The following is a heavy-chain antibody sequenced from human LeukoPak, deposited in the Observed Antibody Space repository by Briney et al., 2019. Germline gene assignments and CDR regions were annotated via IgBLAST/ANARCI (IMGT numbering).Heavy chain of an antibody. J-gene: IGHJ6*02. CDR2: IYYSGST. V-gene: IGHV4-59*01. CDR1: GGPISSYY. D-gene: IGHD3-3*01. Sequence: PSETLSLTCTVSGGPISSYYWSWIRQPPGKGLEWIGYIYYSGSTNYNPSLKSRVTISVDTSKNQFSLRLSSVTAADTAVYYCARENDFWSGSDYYYYGMDVWGQGTTVTVSS. CDR3: ARENDFWSGSDYYYYGMDV.